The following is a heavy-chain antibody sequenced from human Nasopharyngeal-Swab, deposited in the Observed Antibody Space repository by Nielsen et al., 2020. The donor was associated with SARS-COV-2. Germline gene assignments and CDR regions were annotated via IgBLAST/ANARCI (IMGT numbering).Heavy chain of an antibody. Sequence: GESPKIPCAASGFTFSSYWMSWVPQAPGKGLYWLANIKEDGSEKYYVDSVKGRFTISRDNAKNSLYLQMNSLRAEDTAVYYCAGGNSADHWGQGTLVTVPS. CDR2: IKEDGSEK. CDR3: AGGNSADH. V-gene: IGHV3-7*03. J-gene: IGHJ4*02. D-gene: IGHD4-23*01. CDR1: GFTFSSYW.